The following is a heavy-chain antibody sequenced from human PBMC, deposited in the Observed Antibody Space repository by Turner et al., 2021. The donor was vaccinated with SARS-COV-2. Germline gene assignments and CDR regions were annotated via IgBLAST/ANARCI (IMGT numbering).Heavy chain of an antibody. D-gene: IGHD5-18*01. V-gene: IGHV4-39*01. CDR3: ARLMDTAMDYYGMDV. Sequence: QLQLQESGPGLLKPSETLSLTCTVSGGSISSSTSYWGWIRQPPGKGLEWIGNIYYSGSTYYNPSLKSRVTISVDTSKNQFSLKLSTVTAADTAVYYCARLMDTAMDYYGMDVWGQGTTVTVSS. J-gene: IGHJ6*02. CDR2: IYYSGST. CDR1: GGSISSSTSY.